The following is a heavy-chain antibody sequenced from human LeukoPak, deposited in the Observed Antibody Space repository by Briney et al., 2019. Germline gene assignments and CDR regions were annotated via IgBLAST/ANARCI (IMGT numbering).Heavy chain of an antibody. V-gene: IGHV3-7*03. CDR3: ARYNSAWKTDDY. CDR1: GFTFNSYW. J-gene: IGHJ4*02. D-gene: IGHD6-19*01. Sequence: GGSLRLSCAASGFTFNSYWMTWVRQAPGKGLEWVADIKQDGSDKYYRGSVKGRFTISRDNAKNSLYLQMNSLRAEDTAVYFCARYNSAWKTDDYWGQGTLVTVYS. CDR2: IKQDGSDK.